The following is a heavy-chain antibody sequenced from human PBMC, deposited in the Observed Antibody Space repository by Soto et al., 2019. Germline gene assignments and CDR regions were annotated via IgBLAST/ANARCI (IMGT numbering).Heavy chain of an antibody. D-gene: IGHD3-10*01. V-gene: IGHV4-31*03. CDR2: IYYSGST. CDR3: ARASVQYGSGTYEGGYYYFDY. Sequence: SETLSLTCTVSGGSLSSGGYYWSWIRQHPGKGLEWIGYIYYSGSTYYNPSLKSRVTISVGTSNNQFSLELSSVTAADTAVYYCARASVQYGSGTYEGGYYYFDYWGQGTLVTVSS. J-gene: IGHJ4*02. CDR1: GGSLSSGGYY.